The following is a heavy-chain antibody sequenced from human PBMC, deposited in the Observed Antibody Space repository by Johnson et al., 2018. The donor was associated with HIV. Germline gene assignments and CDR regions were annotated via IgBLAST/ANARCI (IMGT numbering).Heavy chain of an antibody. CDR2: INSDGSRT. V-gene: IGHV3-74*02. D-gene: IGHD6-13*01. Sequence: VQLVESGGGFFQPGGSLRLSCAASEFTFSNYWMHWVRQGLGKGLVWVSRINSDGSRTSYADSVKGRFTISRDNAKNTLYLQMNSLRAEDTAVYYCARNSHSSNWYEWEAFDIWGQGTMVTVSS. CDR3: ARNSHSSNWYEWEAFDI. CDR1: EFTFSNYW. J-gene: IGHJ3*02.